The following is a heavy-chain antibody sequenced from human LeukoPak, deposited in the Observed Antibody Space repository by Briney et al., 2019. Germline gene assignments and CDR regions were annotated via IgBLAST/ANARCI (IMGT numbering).Heavy chain of an antibody. J-gene: IGHJ3*02. Sequence: GGSLRLSCAASGFTFSSYAMSWVRQAPGKGLEWVSGTSGSGATTYYADSVKGRFTISRDNSKNTLYLQMNSLRAEDTAVYYCAKGLGEFLVGAFDIWGQGTMVTVSS. D-gene: IGHD3-10*01. CDR1: GFTFSSYA. V-gene: IGHV3-23*01. CDR2: TSGSGATT. CDR3: AKGLGEFLVGAFDI.